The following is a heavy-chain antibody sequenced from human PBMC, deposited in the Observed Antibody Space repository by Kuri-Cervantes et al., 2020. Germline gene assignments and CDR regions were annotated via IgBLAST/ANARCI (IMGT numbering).Heavy chain of an antibody. CDR1: GDSISRNY. Sequence: SETLSLTCNVSGDSISRNYWAWIRQPAEKGLEWIGRVFASGTTNYNPSLKSRVTISIDTSKSQLSLKVTSVTAADTAVYYCARAPQDYYNFWSGAPRYFDLWGRGSPVTVSS. D-gene: IGHD3-3*01. V-gene: IGHV4-4*07. CDR3: ARAPQDYYNFWSGAPRYFDL. J-gene: IGHJ2*01. CDR2: VFASGTT.